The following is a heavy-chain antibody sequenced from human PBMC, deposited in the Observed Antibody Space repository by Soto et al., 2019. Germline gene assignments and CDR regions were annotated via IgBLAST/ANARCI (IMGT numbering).Heavy chain of an antibody. J-gene: IGHJ4*02. CDR1: GYTFTSYA. D-gene: IGHD6-19*01. CDR2: INAGDGNT. CDR3: AARGQWLEREFDY. V-gene: IGHV1-3*01. Sequence: GASVKVSCKASGYTFTSYAMHWVRQAPGQRLEWMGWINAGDGNTKYSQKFQGRVTITRDTSASTAYMELSSLRSEDTAVYCCAARGQWLEREFDYWGQGTLVTVSS.